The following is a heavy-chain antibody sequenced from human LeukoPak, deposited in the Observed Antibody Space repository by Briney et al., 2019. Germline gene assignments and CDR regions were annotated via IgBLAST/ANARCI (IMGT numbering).Heavy chain of an antibody. CDR1: GYSISSGYY. D-gene: IGHD3-3*01. Sequence: SETLSLTCTVSGYSISSGYYWGWIRQPPGKGLEWIGSIYHSGSTYYNPSLKSRVTISVDTSKNQFSLKLSSVTAADTAVYYCARVKYYDFWSGYKPYFDYWGQGTLVTVSS. J-gene: IGHJ4*02. V-gene: IGHV4-38-2*02. CDR3: ARVKYYDFWSGYKPYFDY. CDR2: IYHSGST.